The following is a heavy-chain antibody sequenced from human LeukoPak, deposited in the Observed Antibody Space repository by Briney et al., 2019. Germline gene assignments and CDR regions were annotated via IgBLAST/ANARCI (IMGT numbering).Heavy chain of an antibody. CDR1: GASNSSDSYS. D-gene: IGHD2-8*01. Sequence: PSQTLSLTCTVSGASNSSDSYSWHWIRQPAGKGLEYIGRIYTSGSTNYNPSLKSRVTISVDTSKNQFSLKLSSVTAADTAVYYCARTYYWFDPWGQGTLVTVSS. J-gene: IGHJ5*02. V-gene: IGHV4-61*02. CDR3: ARTYYWFDP. CDR2: IYTSGST.